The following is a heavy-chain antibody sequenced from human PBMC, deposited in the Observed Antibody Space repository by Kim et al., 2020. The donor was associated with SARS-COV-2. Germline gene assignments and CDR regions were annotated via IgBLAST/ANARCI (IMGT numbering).Heavy chain of an antibody. Sequence: AESLKGRFSISRDNSRNPLYLQMNSLRPEGTAMYYCGREVLWTYFPFFDYWGQGTLVIVSS. CDR3: GREVLWTYFPFFDY. J-gene: IGHJ4*02. D-gene: IGHD3-3*01. V-gene: IGHV3-30*05.